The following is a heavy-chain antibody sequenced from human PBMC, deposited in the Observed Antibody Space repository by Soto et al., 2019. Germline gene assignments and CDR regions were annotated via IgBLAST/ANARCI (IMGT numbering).Heavy chain of an antibody. CDR3: TTSNLGVDF. CDR2: IKTKPDDGTI. V-gene: IGHV3-15*01. CDR1: GLIFSDVW. J-gene: IGHJ4*02. D-gene: IGHD1-1*01. Sequence: GGSLRLSCAASGLIFSDVWITWVRQAPGKGLEWVGRIKTKPDDGTIDYAAPVRGRFTISRDDSKNTLYLQMTSLTPDDTGVYYCTTSNLGVDFWGPGTLVTVSS.